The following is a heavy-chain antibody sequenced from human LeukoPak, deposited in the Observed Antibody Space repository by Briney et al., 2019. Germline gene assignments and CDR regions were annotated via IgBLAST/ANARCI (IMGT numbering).Heavy chain of an antibody. CDR3: ARFPPGIAVAGHNDY. Sequence: SETLSLTCTVSGGSISSYYWSWMRQPPGKGLEWIGYIYYSGSTNYNPSLKSRVTISVDTSKNQFSLKLSSVTAADTAVYYCARFPPGIAVAGHNDYWGQGTLVIVSS. J-gene: IGHJ4*02. V-gene: IGHV4-59*01. D-gene: IGHD6-19*01. CDR2: IYYSGST. CDR1: GGSISSYY.